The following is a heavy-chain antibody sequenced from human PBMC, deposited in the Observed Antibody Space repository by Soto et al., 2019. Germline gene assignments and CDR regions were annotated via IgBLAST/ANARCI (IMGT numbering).Heavy chain of an antibody. V-gene: IGHV2-5*02. CDR3: SHRPAYDIPTGYYLFAY. D-gene: IGHD3-9*01. CDR2: IYWDDGK. J-gene: IGHJ4*02. CDR1: VFSLCTKGKG. Sequence: SVFSLCTKGKGVAWIRQPPGKALEWLALIYWDDGKRYSPSLKTRLNITKDTSKNQVVLTLTNVDPVDTATYYGSHRPAYDIPTGYYLFAYWVQGSSVT.